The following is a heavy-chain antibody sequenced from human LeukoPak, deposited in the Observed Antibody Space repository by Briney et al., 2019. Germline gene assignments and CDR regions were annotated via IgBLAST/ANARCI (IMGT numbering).Heavy chain of an antibody. Sequence: GASVKVSCKASGYTFTSYDINWARQATGQGLEWMGWMNPNSGNTGYAQKFQGRVTMTRNTSISTAYMELSSLRSEDTAVYYCARGRYYDILTGYSLTDYWGQGTLVTVS. J-gene: IGHJ4*02. CDR2: MNPNSGNT. D-gene: IGHD3-9*01. CDR3: ARGRYYDILTGYSLTDY. V-gene: IGHV1-8*01. CDR1: GYTFTSYD.